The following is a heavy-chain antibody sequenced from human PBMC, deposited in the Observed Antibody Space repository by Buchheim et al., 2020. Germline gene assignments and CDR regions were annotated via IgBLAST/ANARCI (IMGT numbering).Heavy chain of an antibody. J-gene: IGHJ3*02. CDR3: ASASVFRVTMIVSPFHPDAFDI. V-gene: IGHV4-31*03. Sequence: QVQLQESGPGLVKPSQTLSLTCTVSGGSISSGGYYWSWIRQHPGKGLEWIGYIYYSGSTYYNPSLKSRVTISVDTSKNQFSLKLSSVTAADTAVYYCASASVFRVTMIVSPFHPDAFDIWGQGT. CDR2: IYYSGST. CDR1: GGSISSGGYY. D-gene: IGHD3-22*01.